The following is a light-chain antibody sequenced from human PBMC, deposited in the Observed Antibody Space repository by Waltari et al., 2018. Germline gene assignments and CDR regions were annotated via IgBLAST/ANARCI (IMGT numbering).Light chain of an antibody. CDR1: SGSISTNHY. V-gene: IGLV8-61*01. CDR2: GTE. CDR3: MLHLRGDIWV. J-gene: IGLJ3*02. Sequence: QTVVTQEPSVSVSPGGTVTLTCGLTSGSISTNHYPSWYQQTPGQPPRNLIYGTESRSSGVTDRFSGSILGTKAALTITGAQADDESDYYCMLHLRGDIWVFGGGTKLTVL.